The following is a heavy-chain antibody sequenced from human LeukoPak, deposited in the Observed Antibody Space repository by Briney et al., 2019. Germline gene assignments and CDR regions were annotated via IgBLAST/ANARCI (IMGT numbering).Heavy chain of an antibody. V-gene: IGHV3-7*01. CDR1: GFTFSSYW. CDR2: IKQDGSEK. Sequence: PGGSLRLSCAASGFTFSSYWMSWVRQAPGKGLEWVANIKQDGSEKYYVDSVKGRFTISRDNAKNALYLQMNSLRVEDMAVYYCARSTAGFDYWGQGTLVTVSS. D-gene: IGHD2-2*01. J-gene: IGHJ4*02. CDR3: ARSTAGFDY.